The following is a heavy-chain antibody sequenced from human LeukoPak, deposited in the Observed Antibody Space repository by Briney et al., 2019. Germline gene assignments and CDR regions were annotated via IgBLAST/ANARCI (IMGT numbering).Heavy chain of an antibody. CDR3: ARARYCSGGSCYPKPPFDY. Sequence: PGGSLRLSCAASGFTFSSYSMNWVRQAPGKGLEWVSSISSSSYIYYADSVKGRFTISRDNAKNSLYLQMNSLRAEDTAVYYCARARYCSGGSCYPKPPFDYWGQGTLVTVSS. D-gene: IGHD2-15*01. V-gene: IGHV3-21*01. CDR1: GFTFSSYS. CDR2: ISSSSYI. J-gene: IGHJ4*02.